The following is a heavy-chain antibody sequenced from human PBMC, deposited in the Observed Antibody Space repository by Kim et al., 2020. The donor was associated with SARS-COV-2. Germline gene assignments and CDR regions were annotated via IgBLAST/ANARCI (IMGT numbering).Heavy chain of an antibody. CDR2: ILSDGSNT. CDR3: AREGAWGG. Sequence: GGSLRLSCAASGFTFSTYRMHWVRQAPGKGLVWVSHILSDGSNTNYADSVKGRFTISRDNAKDTEYLQLNNLRGEDTAVSYCAREGAWGGWGQGTLVTVS. J-gene: IGHJ4*02. V-gene: IGHV3-74*01. CDR1: GFTFSTYR. D-gene: IGHD3-16*01.